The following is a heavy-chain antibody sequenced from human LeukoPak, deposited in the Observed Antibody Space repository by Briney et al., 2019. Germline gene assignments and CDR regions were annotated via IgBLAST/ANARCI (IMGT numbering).Heavy chain of an antibody. CDR2: IIPIFGTA. V-gene: IGHV1-69*05. Sequence: GASVKVSCKASGGTFTSYVISWGRQAPGQGLEWMGGIIPIFGTANYAQKFQGRVTITTDESTSTTYMELSSLRSEDTAVYYCARDSTYYYDSSGYYFGSYWGQGTLVTVSS. D-gene: IGHD3-22*01. CDR3: ARDSTYYYDSSGYYFGSY. J-gene: IGHJ4*02. CDR1: GGTFTSYV.